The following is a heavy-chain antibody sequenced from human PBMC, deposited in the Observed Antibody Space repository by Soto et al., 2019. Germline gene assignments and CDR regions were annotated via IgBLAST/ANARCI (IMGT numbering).Heavy chain of an antibody. CDR3: AKGRGGSGSLTPRVDF. Sequence: EVQLLESGGGLVQPGGSLRLSCAASGFTFNNYAMTWVRQAPGKGLEWVSAISGGGDTTSYADSVKGRFTVSRDGXKXXXXXXXXXXXXEDTALYYCAKGRGGSGSLTPRVDFWGQGTLVTVSS. CDR1: GFTFNNYA. D-gene: IGHD3-10*01. CDR2: ISGGGDTT. V-gene: IGHV3-23*01. J-gene: IGHJ4*02.